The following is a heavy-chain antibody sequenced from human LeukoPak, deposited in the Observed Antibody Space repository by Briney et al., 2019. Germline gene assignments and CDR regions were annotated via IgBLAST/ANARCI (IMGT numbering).Heavy chain of an antibody. CDR1: GYTFTCYY. V-gene: IGHV1-2*02. CDR2: INPNSGGT. CDR3: ARDSSSWYASNWFDP. Sequence: GASVKVSCKASGYTFTCYYMHWVRQAPGQGLEWMGWINPNSGGTNYAQKFQGRVTMTRDTSISTAYMELSSLRSDDTAVYYCARDSSSWYASNWFDPWGQGTLVTVSS. D-gene: IGHD6-13*01. J-gene: IGHJ5*02.